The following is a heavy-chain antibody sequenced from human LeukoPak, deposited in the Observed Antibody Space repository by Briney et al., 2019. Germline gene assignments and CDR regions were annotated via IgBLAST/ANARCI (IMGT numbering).Heavy chain of an antibody. CDR3: ARLADTTP. V-gene: IGHV5-51*01. D-gene: IGHD1-26*01. CDR2: NYPGASDT. Sequence: RGESRKISWKGSGYTFSDIWSAWLRRMPGKGRGGMGSNYPGASDTRYRPSLQGQVTDSADQSTTPAYLQWSSLKASDTAMYFCARLADTTPWGQGTLVTVSS. CDR1: GYTFSDIW. J-gene: IGHJ5*02.